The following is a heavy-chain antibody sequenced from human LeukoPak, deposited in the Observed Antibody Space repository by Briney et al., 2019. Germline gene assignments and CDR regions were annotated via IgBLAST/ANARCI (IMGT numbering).Heavy chain of an antibody. Sequence: GGALRLSCASSGFTFSSYAMHWVRQAPGKGLEWVAVISYDGSKKYYADSVKGRFTISRENYKNTLYLQMNSLSAEDTAVYYCAREADSSGCFHYWGQGTLVPVSS. V-gene: IGHV3-30*04. CDR2: ISYDGSKK. CDR1: GFTFSSYA. J-gene: IGHJ4*02. D-gene: IGHD6-19*01. CDR3: AREADSSGCFHY.